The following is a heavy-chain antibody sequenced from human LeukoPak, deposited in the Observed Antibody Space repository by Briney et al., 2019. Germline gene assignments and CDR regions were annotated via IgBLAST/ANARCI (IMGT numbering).Heavy chain of an antibody. Sequence: GGSLRLSCPASGFTFSNHAMSWVRQAPGKGLEWVAGISDSGGRTNYADSVKGRFTISRDNPKNTLYLQMNSLRAEDTAVYFCAKRGVVIRVILVGFHKEAYYFDSWGQGALVTVSS. CDR1: GFTFSNHA. J-gene: IGHJ4*02. CDR2: ISDSGGRT. D-gene: IGHD3-22*01. V-gene: IGHV3-23*01. CDR3: AKRGVVIRVILVGFHKEAYYFDS.